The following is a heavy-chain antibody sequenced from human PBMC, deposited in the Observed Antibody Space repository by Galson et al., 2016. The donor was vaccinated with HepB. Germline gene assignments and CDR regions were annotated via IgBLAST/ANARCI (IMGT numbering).Heavy chain of an antibody. J-gene: IGHJ4*02. D-gene: IGHD2-8*01. Sequence: SLRLSCATSGFTFNRHAFHWVRQAPGKGLEWVAVISYDGSVKKYADSARGRFIIARDNAKNTLYLQMNGLKTEDTAMYYCVRYYCANANCSFDYWGQGALVAVSS. CDR3: VRYYCANANCSFDY. CDR2: ISYDGSVK. CDR1: GFTFNRHA. V-gene: IGHV3-30*04.